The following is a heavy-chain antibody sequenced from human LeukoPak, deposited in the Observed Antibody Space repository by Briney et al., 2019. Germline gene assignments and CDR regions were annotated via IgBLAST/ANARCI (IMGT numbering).Heavy chain of an antibody. D-gene: IGHD6-19*01. CDR1: GGSISSSSYY. CDR3: ARPAVAGWATHFDS. CDR2: IYYSGGT. V-gene: IGHV4-39*01. J-gene: IGHJ4*02. Sequence: PSETLSLTCTVSGGSISSSSYYWGWLRQPPGKGLEWLGSIYYSGGTYYNPSLKSRVTISVDSSKNQFSLKLSSVTAADTAVYYCARPAVAGWATHFDSWGQGTLVTVSS.